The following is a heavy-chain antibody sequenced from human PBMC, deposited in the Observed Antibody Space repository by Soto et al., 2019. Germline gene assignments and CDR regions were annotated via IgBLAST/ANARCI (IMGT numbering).Heavy chain of an antibody. CDR1: GFTFSSYG. J-gene: IGHJ6*02. Sequence: QVQLVESGGGVVQPGRSLRLSCAASGFTFSSYGMQWVRQAPGKGLEWVAVIWYDGSNKYYADSVKGRFTISRDNSKNTLYLHMNSLSAEETAVYYCAREGYCSSTSCFTGADYYYYYGMDVWGQGTTVTVSS. V-gene: IGHV3-33*01. D-gene: IGHD2-2*01. CDR3: AREGYCSSTSCFTGADYYYYYGMDV. CDR2: IWYDGSNK.